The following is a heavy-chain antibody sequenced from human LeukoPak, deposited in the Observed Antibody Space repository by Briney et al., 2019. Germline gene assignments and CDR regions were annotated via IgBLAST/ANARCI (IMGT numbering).Heavy chain of an antibody. Sequence: ASVKVSCKASGYTFTSYGISWVRQAPGQGLEWMGWISAYNGNTNYAQKFQGRVTMTRNTSISTAYMELSSLRSEDTAVYYCARGPTYYDILTGHTYYYGMDVWGQGTTVTVSS. CDR2: ISAYNGNT. J-gene: IGHJ6*02. D-gene: IGHD3-9*01. CDR1: GYTFTSYG. CDR3: ARGPTYYDILTGHTYYYGMDV. V-gene: IGHV1-18*01.